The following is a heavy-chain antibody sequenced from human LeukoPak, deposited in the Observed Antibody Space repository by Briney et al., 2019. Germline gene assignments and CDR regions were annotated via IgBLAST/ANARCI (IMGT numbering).Heavy chain of an antibody. CDR2: TYPGNSDT. J-gene: IGHJ4*02. CDR1: GYDFTNYW. CDR3: ARQRGSYAYDY. Sequence: GESLKISCKHSGYDFTNYWIAWVRQMPGKGLQWMGITYPGNSDTRYSPSFQGQVTISADKSFSTAYLQWSSLKAPDTAIYYCARQRGSYAYDYWGPGTLVTVSS. V-gene: IGHV5-51*01. D-gene: IGHD5-18*01.